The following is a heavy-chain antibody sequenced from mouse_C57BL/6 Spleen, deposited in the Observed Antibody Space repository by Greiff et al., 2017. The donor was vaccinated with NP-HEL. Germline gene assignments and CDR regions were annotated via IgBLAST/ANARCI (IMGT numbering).Heavy chain of an antibody. V-gene: IGHV7-3*01. D-gene: IGHD1-1*01. J-gene: IGHJ4*01. CDR1: GFTFTDYY. Sequence: EVQGVESGGGLVQPGGSLSLSCAASGFTFTDYYMSWVRQPPGKALEWLGFIRNKANGYTTEYSASVKGRFTISRDNSQSILYLQMNALRAEDSATYDCARLPYGNTAGYYAMDYWGQGTSVTVSS. CDR3: ARLPYGNTAGYYAMDY. CDR2: IRNKANGYTT.